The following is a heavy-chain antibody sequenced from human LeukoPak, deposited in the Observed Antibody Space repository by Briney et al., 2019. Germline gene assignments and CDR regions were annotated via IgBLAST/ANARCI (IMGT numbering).Heavy chain of an antibody. V-gene: IGHV3-11*05. D-gene: IGHD3-22*01. CDR3: ARVAYYYDSSGPDAFDI. CDR1: GFTFSDYY. Sequence: GGSLRLSCAASGFTFSDYYMSWIRQAPGKGLEWVSYISSSSSYTNYADSVKGRFTISRDNAKNSLYLQMNSLRAEDTAVYYCARVAYYYDSSGPDAFDIWGQGTMVTVSS. CDR2: ISSSSSYT. J-gene: IGHJ3*02.